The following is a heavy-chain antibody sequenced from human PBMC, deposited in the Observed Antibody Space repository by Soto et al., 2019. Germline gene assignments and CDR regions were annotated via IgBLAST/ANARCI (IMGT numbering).Heavy chain of an antibody. V-gene: IGHV3-53*01. D-gene: IGHD3-22*01. CDR1: GFTVSSNY. CDR2: IYSGGST. Sequence: EVQLVESGGGLIQPGGSLRLSCAASGFTVSSNYMSWVRQAPGKGLEWVSVIYSGGSTYYADSVKGRFPISRDNSKNTLYLQMNSLRAEDTAVYYCARISSGYYWGFGYFDYWGQGTLVTVSS. CDR3: ARISSGYYWGFGYFDY. J-gene: IGHJ4*02.